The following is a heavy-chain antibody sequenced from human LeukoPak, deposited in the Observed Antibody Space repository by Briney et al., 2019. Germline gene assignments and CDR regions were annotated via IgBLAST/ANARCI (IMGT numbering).Heavy chain of an antibody. CDR1: GGSISSSRYY. J-gene: IGHJ4*02. D-gene: IGHD3-22*01. CDR3: AKSVEVNPYYFDY. Sequence: SETLSLTCTVSGGSISSSRYYWGWIRQAPGKGLEWIGSIYYSGKTYHNPSLKSRVTISVDTSKNQFSLKLTSVTAADTAVYYCAKSVEVNPYYFDYWGQGTLVTVSS. V-gene: IGHV4-39*01. CDR2: IYYSGKT.